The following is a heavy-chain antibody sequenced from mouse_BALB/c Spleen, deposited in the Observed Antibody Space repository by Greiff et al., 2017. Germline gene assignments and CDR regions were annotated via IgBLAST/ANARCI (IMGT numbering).Heavy chain of an antibody. D-gene: IGHD1-1*01. Sequence: EVQLQESGPELVKPGASVKISCKASGYTFTDYNMHWVKQSHGKSLEWIGYIYPYNGGTGYNQKFKSKATLTVDNSSSTAYMELRSLTSEDSAVYYCARHYYGSSYYAMDYWGQGTSVTVSS. CDR2: IYPYNGGT. CDR3: ARHYYGSSYYAMDY. V-gene: IGHV1S29*02. CDR1: GYTFTDYN. J-gene: IGHJ4*01.